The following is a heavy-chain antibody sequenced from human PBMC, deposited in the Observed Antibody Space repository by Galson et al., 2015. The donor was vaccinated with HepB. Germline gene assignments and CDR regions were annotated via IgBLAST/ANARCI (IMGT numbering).Heavy chain of an antibody. J-gene: IGHJ4*02. V-gene: IGHV3-33*01. CDR2: VWYDGVSK. CDR1: GFTFSAYA. Sequence: SLRLSCAASGFTFSAYAIHWVRQAPGKGLEWVATVWYDGVSKFHSDSVKGRFTISRDNAKNKIYLQMDRLRAEDTALYYCARGAGGDSLFYFDYWGQGALLTVSS. CDR3: ARGAGGDSLFYFDY. D-gene: IGHD4-17*01.